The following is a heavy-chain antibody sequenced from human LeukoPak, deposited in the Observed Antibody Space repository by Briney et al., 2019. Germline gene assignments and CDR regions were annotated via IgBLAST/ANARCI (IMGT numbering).Heavy chain of an antibody. D-gene: IGHD3-10*01. J-gene: IGHJ4*02. Sequence: SVKLSCKASGGTFSSYTISWVRQAPGQGLEWMGRIIPILGIANYAQKVQGRVTITADKSTSTAYMELRSLRSEDTAVYYCARDQGGSGYYYGSGSYYWGQGTLVTVSS. CDR1: GGTFSSYT. V-gene: IGHV1-69*04. CDR3: ARDQGGSGYYYGSGSYY. CDR2: IIPILGIA.